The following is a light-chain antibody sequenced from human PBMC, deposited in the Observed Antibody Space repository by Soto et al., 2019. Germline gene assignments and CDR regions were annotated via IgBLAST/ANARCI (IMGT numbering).Light chain of an antibody. Sequence: QSVLTQPPSASGAPGQRVSIACSGGSSNIGTNTVNWYQQLPGTAPKLLIYTNNQRPSGVPDRFACSKSGTSASLAISGLQSDDEADYYCAAWDASLNGPMFGGGTKLTVL. CDR3: AAWDASLNGPM. V-gene: IGLV1-44*01. J-gene: IGLJ3*02. CDR2: TNN. CDR1: SSNIGTNT.